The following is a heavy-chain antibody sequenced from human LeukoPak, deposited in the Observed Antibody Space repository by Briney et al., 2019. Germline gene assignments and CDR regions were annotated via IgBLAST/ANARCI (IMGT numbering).Heavy chain of an antibody. V-gene: IGHV4-61*08. CDR1: DGSISSSGYY. Sequence: PSETLSLTCTVSDGSISSSGYYWNWIRLPPGKGLEWIGYIYSSGSTIYNPSLKSRVTISIDTSRNQFSLRLSSVTAADTAVYYCARDHCSGGSCYPGWFDPWGQGTLVTVSS. J-gene: IGHJ5*02. D-gene: IGHD2-15*01. CDR3: ARDHCSGGSCYPGWFDP. CDR2: IYSSGST.